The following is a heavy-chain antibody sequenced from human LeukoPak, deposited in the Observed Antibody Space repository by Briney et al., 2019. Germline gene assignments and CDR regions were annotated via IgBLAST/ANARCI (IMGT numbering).Heavy chain of an antibody. V-gene: IGHV1-46*01. Sequence: ASVKVSCKASGYTFTSYYMHWVRQAPGQGLEWMGIINPSGGSTSYAQKFQGRVTMTRDTSTSTAYMELSSLRSEDTAVYYCARGKSTGTTTGNWFDPWGQGTLVTVSS. CDR1: GYTFTSYY. CDR3: ARGKSTGTTTGNWFDP. J-gene: IGHJ5*02. D-gene: IGHD1-1*01. CDR2: INPSGGST.